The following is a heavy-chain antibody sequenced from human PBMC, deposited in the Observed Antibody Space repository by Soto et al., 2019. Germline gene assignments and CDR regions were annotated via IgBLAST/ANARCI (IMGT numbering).Heavy chain of an antibody. Sequence: SVKPSFKASGGGFSSCSIRSVRQAPGQGLEWMGGIIPIFGTANYAQKCQGRVKITADESTSTAYMEMSRLRSEDTAVYYCARNGRYGDLRYCGMDVWGQGTTVTVSS. CDR2: IIPIFGTA. CDR3: ARNGRYGDLRYCGMDV. D-gene: IGHD4-17*01. V-gene: IGHV1-69*13. J-gene: IGHJ6*02. CDR1: GGGFSSCS.